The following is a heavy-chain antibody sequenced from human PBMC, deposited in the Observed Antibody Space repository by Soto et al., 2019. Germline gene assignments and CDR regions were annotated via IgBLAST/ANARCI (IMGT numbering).Heavy chain of an antibody. CDR1: GYTFTSYY. D-gene: IGHD6-19*01. J-gene: IGHJ6*02. Sequence: ASVKISCKASGYTFTSYYMHWVRQAPGQGLEWMGIINPSGGSTSYAQKFQGRVTMTRDTSTSTVYMELSSLRSEDTAVYYCARATSQWLVPYYYYGMDVWGQGTRVTLSS. V-gene: IGHV1-46*01. CDR3: ARATSQWLVPYYYYGMDV. CDR2: INPSGGST.